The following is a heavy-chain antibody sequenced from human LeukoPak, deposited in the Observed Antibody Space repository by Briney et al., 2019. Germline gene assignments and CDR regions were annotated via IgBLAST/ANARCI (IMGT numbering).Heavy chain of an antibody. V-gene: IGHV1-69*13. D-gene: IGHD2-2*02. J-gene: IGHJ5*02. CDR1: GGTFSSYA. CDR2: IIPIFGTA. CDR3: ARERGGSIVVVPAAIPNWFDP. Sequence: SVKVSCKASGGTFSSYAISWVRQAPGQGLEWMGGIIPIFGTANYAQKFQGRVTITADESTSTAYMELSSLRSEDTAVYYCARERGGSIVVVPAAIPNWFDPWGQGTLVTVSS.